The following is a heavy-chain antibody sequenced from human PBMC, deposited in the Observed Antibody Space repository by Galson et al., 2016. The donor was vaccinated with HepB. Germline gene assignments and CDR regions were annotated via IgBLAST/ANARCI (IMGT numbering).Heavy chain of an antibody. Sequence: SLRLSCAASGFNFSAYGMHWVRQATGKGLEWVSAVRPGGDTYYPASVKGRFTISRENGKNSLYLLMNSLRAEDTAVYYCVRGPSNRYGEYYFDSRGRGMLVTVSS. J-gene: IGHJ4*02. CDR3: VRGPSNRYGEYYFDS. CDR2: VRPGGDT. D-gene: IGHD4-17*01. CDR1: GFNFSAYG. V-gene: IGHV3-13*01.